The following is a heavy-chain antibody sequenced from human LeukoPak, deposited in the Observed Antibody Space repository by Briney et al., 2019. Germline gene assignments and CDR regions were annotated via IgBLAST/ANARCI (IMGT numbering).Heavy chain of an antibody. Sequence: PSETLSLTCTVSGGSISSYYWSWVRQAPGKGLEWVANIKQDGSEKYYVDSVKGRFTTSRDNAKNSLYLQMYRLRAEDTAVYYCARALWLFDYWGQGTLVTVSS. D-gene: IGHD5-24*01. CDR2: IKQDGSEK. CDR1: GGSISSYY. J-gene: IGHJ4*02. CDR3: ARALWLFDY. V-gene: IGHV3-7*01.